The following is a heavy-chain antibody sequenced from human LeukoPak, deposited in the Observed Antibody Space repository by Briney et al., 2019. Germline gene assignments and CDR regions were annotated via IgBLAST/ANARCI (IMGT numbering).Heavy chain of an antibody. D-gene: IGHD3-22*01. CDR1: GGSISSYY. Sequence: SETLSLTCTVSGGSISSYYWSWIRQPAGKGLEWIGRIYTSGSTNYNPSLKSRVTMSVDTSKNQFSLKLSSVTAADTAVYYCASQTNYYYDSSGYYMYYFDYWGQGTLVTVSS. CDR2: IYTSGST. J-gene: IGHJ4*02. CDR3: ASQTNYYYDSSGYYMYYFDY. V-gene: IGHV4-4*07.